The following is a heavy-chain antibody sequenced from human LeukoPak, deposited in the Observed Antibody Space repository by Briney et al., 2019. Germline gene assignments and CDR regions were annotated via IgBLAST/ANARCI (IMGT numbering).Heavy chain of an antibody. J-gene: IGHJ4*02. Sequence: PSETLSLTCTVSGGSISSYYWSWVRQPPGKGLEWVGYIYYSGSNNYNPSLKSRVTISVDTSKNQFSLKLSSVTAADTAVYYCARDNLDSSGLDYWGQGPLVTVSS. CDR2: IYYSGSN. CDR1: GGSISSYY. V-gene: IGHV4-59*01. CDR3: ARDNLDSSGLDY. D-gene: IGHD6-19*01.